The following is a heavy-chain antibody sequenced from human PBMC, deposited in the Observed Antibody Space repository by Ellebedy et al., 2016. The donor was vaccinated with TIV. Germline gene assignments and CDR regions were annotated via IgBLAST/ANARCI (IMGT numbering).Heavy chain of an antibody. CDR1: GYTFTRSY. Sequence: ASVKVSCXASGYTFTRSYMHWVRQAPGQGLEWMGIINLSGGTKAYSVKFQGRFTMTRDTSTSTVFMELSSLISDDTAVYYCARSTQWLPRIEAGYWGPGTLVTVSS. CDR2: INLSGGTK. V-gene: IGHV1-46*01. J-gene: IGHJ4*02. CDR3: ARSTQWLPRIEAGY. D-gene: IGHD6-19*01.